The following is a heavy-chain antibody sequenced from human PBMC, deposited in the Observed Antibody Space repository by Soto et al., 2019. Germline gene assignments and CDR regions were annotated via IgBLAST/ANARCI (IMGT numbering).Heavy chain of an antibody. CDR1: GGSVSSGSYY. CDR3: ARGRLELARGYYYYGMDV. CDR2: IYYSGST. Sequence: QVQLQESGPGLVKPSETLSLTCTVSGGSVSSGSYYWSWIRQPPGKGLEWIGYIYYSGSTNYNPSLKSRVTISLDTSKNQFSLKLSSVTAADTAVYYCARGRLELARGYYYYGMDVWGQGTTVTVSS. D-gene: IGHD1-7*01. J-gene: IGHJ6*02. V-gene: IGHV4-61*01.